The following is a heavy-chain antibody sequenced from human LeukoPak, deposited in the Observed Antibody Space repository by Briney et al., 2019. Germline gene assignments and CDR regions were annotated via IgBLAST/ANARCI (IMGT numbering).Heavy chain of an antibody. Sequence: GGSLRLSCAASGFTFSSYAMHWVRQAPGKGLEWVAVISYDGSNKYYADSVKGRFTISRDNSRNTLYLQMNSLRAEDTAVYYCARDQERYCSSTSCYTDDYWGQGTLVTVSS. J-gene: IGHJ4*02. CDR3: ARDQERYCSSTSCYTDDY. CDR2: ISYDGSNK. CDR1: GFTFSSYA. D-gene: IGHD2-2*02. V-gene: IGHV3-30-3*01.